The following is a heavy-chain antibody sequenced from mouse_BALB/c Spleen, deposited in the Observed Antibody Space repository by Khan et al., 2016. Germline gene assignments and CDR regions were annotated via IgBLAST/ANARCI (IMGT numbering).Heavy chain of an antibody. CDR3: ARWGYCSSHYYAMDY. D-gene: IGHD1-1*01. J-gene: IGHJ4*01. Sequence: EVQLQESGPSLVKPSQTLSLTCSVTGDSITSGYWNWIRKFPGNKLEYMGYISYSGSTYYNPSLKSRISITRDTSKNQYYLQLNSVTTEDTATYYCARWGYCSSHYYAMDYWGQGTSVTVSS. V-gene: IGHV3-8*02. CDR2: ISYSGST. CDR1: GDSITSGY.